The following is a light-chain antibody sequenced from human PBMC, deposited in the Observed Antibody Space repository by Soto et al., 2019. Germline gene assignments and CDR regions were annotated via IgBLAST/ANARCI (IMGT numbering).Light chain of an antibody. CDR1: SSNIGAGYD. J-gene: IGLJ3*02. CDR2: GNS. Sequence: QSVLTQPPSVSGAPGQRVTISCTGSSSNIGAGYDVHWYQQLPGTAPKRLIYGNSNRPSGVPDRFSGSKSGTSASLAITGLQAEEEADYCWHSYDSSLRGRVFGGGTKLTVL. CDR3: HSYDSSLRGRV. V-gene: IGLV1-40*01.